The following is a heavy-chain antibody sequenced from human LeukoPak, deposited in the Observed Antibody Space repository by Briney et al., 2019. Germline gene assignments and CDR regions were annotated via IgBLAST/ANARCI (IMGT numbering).Heavy chain of an antibody. D-gene: IGHD2-15*01. Sequence: SETLSLTCAVYGGSFSGYYWSWIRQPPGKGLEWIGEINHSGSTNYNPSLKSRVTISVDTSKNQFSLKLSSVTAADTAVYYCARGGWRCSGGSCYRYYFDYWGQGTLVTVSS. CDR2: INHSGST. V-gene: IGHV4-34*01. CDR3: ARGGWRCSGGSCYRYYFDY. J-gene: IGHJ4*02. CDR1: GGSFSGYY.